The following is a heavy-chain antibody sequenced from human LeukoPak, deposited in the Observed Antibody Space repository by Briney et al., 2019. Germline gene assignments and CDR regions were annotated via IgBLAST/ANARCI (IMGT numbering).Heavy chain of an antibody. J-gene: IGHJ4*02. D-gene: IGHD3-3*01. CDR1: GGTFSSYA. CDR3: ARRVWSGYWVYDY. V-gene: IGHV1-69*04. CDR2: IIPILGIA. Sequence: SVKVSCKASGGTFSSYAISWVRQAPGQGLEWMGRIIPILGIANYAQKFQGRVTITADKSTSTAYMELSSLRSEDTAVYYCARRVWSGYWVYDYWGQGTLVTVSS.